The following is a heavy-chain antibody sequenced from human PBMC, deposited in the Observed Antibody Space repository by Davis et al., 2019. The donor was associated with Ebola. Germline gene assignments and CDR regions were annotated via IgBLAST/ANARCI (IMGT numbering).Heavy chain of an antibody. V-gene: IGHV3-23*01. CDR1: GFTFSSYA. CDR2: ISGSGGST. D-gene: IGHD2-2*01. Sequence: PGGSLRLSCAASGFTFSSYAMSWVRQAPGKGLEWVSAISGSGGSTYYADSVKGRFTISRDNSKNTLYLQMNSLRAEDTAVYYCAKDLFDIVVVPAAGIDYWGQGTLVTVSS. J-gene: IGHJ4*02. CDR3: AKDLFDIVVVPAAGIDY.